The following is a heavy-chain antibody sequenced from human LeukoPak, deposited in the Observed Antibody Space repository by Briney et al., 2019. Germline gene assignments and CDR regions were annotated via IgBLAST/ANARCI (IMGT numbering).Heavy chain of an antibody. CDR3: IRLGNPAYIHS. V-gene: IGHV3-15*01. CDR1: GFTVSTSW. CDR2: IKSRTDGGTA. J-gene: IGHJ4*02. D-gene: IGHD2-21*01. Sequence: GGSLRLSCTASGFTVSTSWMSRVRQAPGKGLEWVGLIKSRTDGGTADYGAPVKGRFTISRDDSKNTLYLQMNSLKTEDTAVYYCIRLGNPAYIHSWGQGSLVTVSS.